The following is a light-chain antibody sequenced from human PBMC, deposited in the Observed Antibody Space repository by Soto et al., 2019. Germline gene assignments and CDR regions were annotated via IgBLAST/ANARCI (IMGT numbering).Light chain of an antibody. CDR2: WAS. V-gene: IGKV4-1*01. CDR3: QQYYSSPS. Sequence: DIVMTQSPDSLAVSLGERATINCKSSQSVLFTSNNKNYLAWYQQIPGQPPKLLIYWASTRESGVPDRFSGSGSGTDFTLTNSSLQAEDVAVYYCQQYYSSPSFGQGTRLEIK. CDR1: QSVLFTSNNKNY. J-gene: IGKJ5*01.